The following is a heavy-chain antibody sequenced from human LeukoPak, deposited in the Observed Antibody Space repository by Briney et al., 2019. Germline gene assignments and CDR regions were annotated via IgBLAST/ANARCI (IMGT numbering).Heavy chain of an antibody. J-gene: IGHJ4*02. V-gene: IGHV4-61*02. Sequence: SETLSLTCTVSGGSISSGSYYWSWIRQPAGKGLEWIGRIYTSGSTNYNPSLKSRVTMSVDTSKNQFSLKLSSVTAADTAVYYCAASGYSGFSDYWGQGTLVTVSS. CDR1: GGSISSGSYY. CDR3: AASGYSGFSDY. D-gene: IGHD5-12*01. CDR2: IYTSGST.